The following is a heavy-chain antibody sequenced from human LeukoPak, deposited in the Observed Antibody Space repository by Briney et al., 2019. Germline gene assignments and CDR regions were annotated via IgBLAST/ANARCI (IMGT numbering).Heavy chain of an antibody. CDR1: GGSISSSSYY. J-gene: IGHJ6*02. CDR3: ARQAGDYYYYGMDV. Sequence: SETLSLTCTVSGGSISSSSYYWGWIRQPPGKGLEWIGSIYYSGSTYYNPSLKSRVTISVDTSKNQFSLKLCSVTAADTAVYYCARQAGDYYYYGMDVWGQGTTVTVSS. CDR2: IYYSGST. V-gene: IGHV4-39*07. D-gene: IGHD6-13*01.